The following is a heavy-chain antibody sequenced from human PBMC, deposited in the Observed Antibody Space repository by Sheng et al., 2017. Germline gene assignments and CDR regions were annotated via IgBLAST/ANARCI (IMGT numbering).Heavy chain of an antibody. D-gene: IGHD2-2*01. CDR1: GGSFSGYY. V-gene: IGHV4-34*01. CDR2: INHSGST. J-gene: IGHJ4*02. CDR3: ARVPDCSSTSCRDYYFDY. Sequence: QVQLQQWGAGLLKPSETQSLTCAVYGGSFSGYYWSWIRQPPGKGLEWIGEINHSGSTNYNPSLKSRVTISVDTSKNQFSLKLSSVTAADTAVYYCARVPDCSSTSCRDYYFDYWGQGTLVTVSS.